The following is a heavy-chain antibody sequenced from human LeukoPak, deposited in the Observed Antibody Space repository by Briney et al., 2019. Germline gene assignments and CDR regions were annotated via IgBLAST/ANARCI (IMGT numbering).Heavy chain of an antibody. J-gene: IGHJ4*02. CDR1: GFTVSSNH. CDR2: IYSGGST. CDR3: ARGPAGYN. V-gene: IGHV3-53*01. Sequence: GESLRLSCAASGFTVSSNHMSWVRQAPGKGLKWVSVIYSGGSTDYADSVKGRFTISRDNLKNTLYLQMNSLRAEDTAVYYCARGPAGYNWGQGTLVTFSS. D-gene: IGHD1-1*01.